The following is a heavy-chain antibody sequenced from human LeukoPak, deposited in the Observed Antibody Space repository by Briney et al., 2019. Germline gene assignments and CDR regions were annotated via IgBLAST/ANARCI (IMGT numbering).Heavy chain of an antibody. D-gene: IGHD3-3*01. CDR2: ISSSGSTI. CDR1: GFTFSSYW. CDR3: AKDYYDPYCFDS. Sequence: GGSLRLSCAASGFTFSSYWMSWVRQAPGKGLEWVSYISSSGSTIYYADSVKGRFTISRDNAKNSLYLQMNSLRAEDTAVYYCAKDYYDPYCFDSWGQGTLVTVSS. J-gene: IGHJ4*02. V-gene: IGHV3-48*04.